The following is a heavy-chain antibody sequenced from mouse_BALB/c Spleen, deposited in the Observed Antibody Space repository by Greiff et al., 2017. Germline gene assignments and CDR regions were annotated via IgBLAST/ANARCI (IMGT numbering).Heavy chain of an antibody. J-gene: IGHJ4*01. V-gene: IGHV7-1*02. CDR2: SRNKANDYTT. CDR1: GFTFSDFY. D-gene: IGHD4-1*01. CDR3: ASDTGRGAMDY. Sequence: EVMLVESGGGLVQPGGSLRLSCATSGFTFSDFYMEWVRQPPGKRLEWIAASRNKANDYTTEYSASVKGRFIVSRDTSQSILYLQMNALRAEDTAIYYCASDTGRGAMDYWGQGTSVTVSS.